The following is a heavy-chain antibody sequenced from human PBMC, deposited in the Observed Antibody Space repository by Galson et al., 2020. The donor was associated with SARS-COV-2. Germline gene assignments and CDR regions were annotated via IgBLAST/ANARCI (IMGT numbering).Heavy chain of an antibody. V-gene: IGHV3-7*01. J-gene: IGHJ6*02. CDR1: GFTFSSNW. D-gene: IGHD3-9*01. Sequence: GESLKIYCAASGFTFSSNWMSWVRQAPGKGLEWVANIKQDGSEKYYVDSVKGRFTISRDNAKNSLYLQMNSLRAEDTAVYYCARDSDYDILTGYYLVYYYYGMDVWGQGTTVTVSS. CDR2: IKQDGSEK. CDR3: ARDSDYDILTGYYLVYYYYGMDV.